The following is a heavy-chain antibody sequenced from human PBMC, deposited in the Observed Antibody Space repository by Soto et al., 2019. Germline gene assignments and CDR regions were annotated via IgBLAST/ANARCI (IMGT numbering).Heavy chain of an antibody. D-gene: IGHD3-10*01. V-gene: IGHV1-8*01. Sequence: QVQLVQSGAEVKKPGASVKVSCKASGYTFPSYDINWVRQATGQGLEWMGWMNPNSGNTGYAQKFQGRVTMTRNTSITTAYMELISLRSEYTAFYYCAREHYGNSAWFDPWGQGTLVTVSS. CDR1: GYTFPSYD. CDR3: AREHYGNSAWFDP. J-gene: IGHJ5*02. CDR2: MNPNSGNT.